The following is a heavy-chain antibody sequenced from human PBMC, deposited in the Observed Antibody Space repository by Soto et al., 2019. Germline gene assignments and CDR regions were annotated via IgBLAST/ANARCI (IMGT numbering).Heavy chain of an antibody. Sequence: GASVKVSCKASGYTFTSYYMHWVRQAPGQGLEWMGIINPSGGSTSYAQKFQGRVTMTRDTSTGTVYMELSSLRSEDTAVYYCASVRVGDAFDIWGQGTMVTVSS. D-gene: IGHD3-10*01. J-gene: IGHJ3*02. V-gene: IGHV1-46*03. CDR1: GYTFTSYY. CDR2: INPSGGST. CDR3: ASVRVGDAFDI.